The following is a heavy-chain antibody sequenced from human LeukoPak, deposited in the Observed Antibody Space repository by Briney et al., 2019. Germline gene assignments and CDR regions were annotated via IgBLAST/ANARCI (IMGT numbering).Heavy chain of an antibody. J-gene: IGHJ6*03. CDR3: ARVSDDILTGQQYYYYMDV. V-gene: IGHV3-48*03. CDR2: ISSSGSTI. Sequence: GGSLRLSCAASGFTFSSYEMNWVRQAPGKGLEWVSYISSSGSTIYYADSVKDRFTISRDNAKNSLYLQMNSLRAEDTAVYYCARVSDDILTGQQYYYYMDVWGKGTTVTISS. D-gene: IGHD3-9*01. CDR1: GFTFSSYE.